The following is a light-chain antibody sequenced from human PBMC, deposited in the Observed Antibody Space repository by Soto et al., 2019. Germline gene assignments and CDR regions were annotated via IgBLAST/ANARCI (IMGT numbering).Light chain of an antibody. CDR3: QQYGISQNT. J-gene: IGKJ2*01. Sequence: ETVMTQSPGTLSLSPGERATLSCRASQSVSSGYLAWYQQKPGQAPRLLIFGASNRATGIPDRFTGSGSGTDFTLTISRLEPEDFAVHYCQQYGISQNTFGQGTKLEIK. V-gene: IGKV3-20*01. CDR2: GAS. CDR1: QSVSSGY.